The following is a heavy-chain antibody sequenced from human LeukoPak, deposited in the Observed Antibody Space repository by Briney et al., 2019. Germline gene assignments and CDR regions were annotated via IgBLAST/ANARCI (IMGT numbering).Heavy chain of an antibody. D-gene: IGHD2-15*01. V-gene: IGHV1-18*01. CDR2: ISAYNGNT. J-gene: IGHJ4*02. CDR1: GYTFTSYG. CDR3: ARVFDDDYSLLPGY. Sequence: GASVKVSCKASGYTFTSYGISWVRQSPGQGLEWMGWISAYNGNTNYAQKLQGRVTMTTDTSTSTAYMELRSLRSDDTAVYYCARVFDDDYSLLPGYWGQGTLVTVSS.